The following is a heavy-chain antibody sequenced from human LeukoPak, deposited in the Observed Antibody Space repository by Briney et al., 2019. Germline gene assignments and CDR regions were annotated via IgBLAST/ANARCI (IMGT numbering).Heavy chain of an antibody. J-gene: IGHJ4*02. Sequence: GGSLRLSCAASGFTFSNYWMHWVRHAPGKGLVWVSRIYTDGSRRSYGDSVEGRFTISRDNAKNTVYLQMNSLRAEDTAVYYCASASSHRIAAGGDYWGQGALVTVSS. CDR2: IYTDGSRR. CDR1: GFTFSNYW. CDR3: ASASSHRIAAGGDY. D-gene: IGHD6-13*01. V-gene: IGHV3-74*01.